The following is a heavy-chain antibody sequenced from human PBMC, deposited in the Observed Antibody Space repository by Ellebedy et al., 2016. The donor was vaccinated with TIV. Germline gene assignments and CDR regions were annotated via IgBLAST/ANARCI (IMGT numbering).Heavy chain of an antibody. CDR1: GLTFSDYN. J-gene: IGHJ4*02. Sequence: PGGSLRLSCAASGLTFSDYNMNWVRQAPGKGLEWISHISNSGSHIYYAASVKGRFTISRDNAKDSLFLQMNSLRDEDTAVYYCATDRAWRRDYWGRGTLVTVSS. D-gene: IGHD3-3*01. V-gene: IGHV3-21*05. CDR3: ATDRAWRRDY. CDR2: ISNSGSHI.